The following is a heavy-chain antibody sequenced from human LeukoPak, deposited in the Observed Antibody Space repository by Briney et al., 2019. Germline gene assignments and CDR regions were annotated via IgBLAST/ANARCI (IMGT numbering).Heavy chain of an antibody. CDR1: GGSISSSSYY. Sequence: PSETLSLTCTVSGGSISSSSYYWGWIRQPPGKGLEWIGYIYTSGSTNYNPSLKSRVTISVDTSNNQFSLKLSSVTAADTAVYYCARQRGYSRGYSYGPQAYYFDYWGQGTLVTVSS. D-gene: IGHD5-18*01. J-gene: IGHJ4*02. CDR2: IYTSGST. V-gene: IGHV4-61*05. CDR3: ARQRGYSRGYSYGPQAYYFDY.